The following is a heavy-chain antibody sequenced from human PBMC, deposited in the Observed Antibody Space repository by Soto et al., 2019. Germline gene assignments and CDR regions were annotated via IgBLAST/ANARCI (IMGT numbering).Heavy chain of an antibody. CDR1: GGSVSVPNYY. Sequence: QVQLQQWGAGLLKPSETLSLTCAVYGGSVSVPNYYWSWIRQPPGKGLEWIGEMSHSGGSNFNPSLKSRVTISVDTSTNQFSLKMSSVTAAGTALYYCARVQRGTATTVVDAFDIWGPGTMVIVSS. J-gene: IGHJ3*02. D-gene: IGHD1-1*01. CDR2: MSHSGGS. V-gene: IGHV4-34*01. CDR3: ARVQRGTATTVVDAFDI.